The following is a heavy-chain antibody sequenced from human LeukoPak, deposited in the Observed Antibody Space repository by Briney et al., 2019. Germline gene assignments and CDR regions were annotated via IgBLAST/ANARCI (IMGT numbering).Heavy chain of an antibody. J-gene: IGHJ4*02. D-gene: IGHD3-22*01. CDR3: ARGRAFGYYYDSSGYYPGDY. Sequence: SETLSLTCAVYGGSFSRYYWSWIRQPPGKGLEWIGEINHSGSTNYNPSLKSRVTISVDTSKNQFSLKLSSVTAADTAVYYCARGRAFGYYYDSSGYYPGDYWGQGTLVTVSS. V-gene: IGHV4-34*01. CDR2: INHSGST. CDR1: GGSFSRYY.